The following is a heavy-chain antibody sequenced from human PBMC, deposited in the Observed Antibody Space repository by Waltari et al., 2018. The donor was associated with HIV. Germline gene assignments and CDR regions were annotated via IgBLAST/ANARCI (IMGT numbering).Heavy chain of an antibody. CDR2: FYYSGIT. J-gene: IGHJ4*02. D-gene: IGHD3-10*01. CDR3: AGGYISAAGSDS. Sequence: QVQLQESGPGLLKPSQTLSLTCSVSGVSIRSDGFYWCWYRQRPGKCLWWIGHFYYSGITNYNPSLKSRLTISLVTSKNQFSLKVTSVTAADTAVYHCAGGYISAAGSDSWGQGTLVTVSS. CDR1: GVSIRSDGFY. V-gene: IGHV4-31*03.